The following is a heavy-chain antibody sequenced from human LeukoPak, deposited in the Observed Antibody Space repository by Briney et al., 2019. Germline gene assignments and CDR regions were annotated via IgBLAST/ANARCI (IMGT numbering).Heavy chain of an antibody. CDR1: GGSISSGGYY. CDR2: IYYSGST. V-gene: IGHV4-31*03. J-gene: IGHJ6*02. CDR3: ARDAVAPYGSGSHEDYGMDV. D-gene: IGHD3-10*01. Sequence: TLSLTCTVSGGSISSGGYYWSWIRQHPGKGLEWIGYIYYSGSTYYNPSLKSRVTISVDTSKNQFSLKLSSVTAADTAVYYCARDAVAPYGSGSHEDYGMDVWGQGTTVPVSS.